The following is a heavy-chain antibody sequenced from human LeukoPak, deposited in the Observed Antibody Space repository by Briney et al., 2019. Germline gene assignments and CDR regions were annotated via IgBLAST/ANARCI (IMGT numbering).Heavy chain of an antibody. Sequence: GGSLRLSCAASGFTFSSYGMHWVRQAPGKGLEWVAVISYDGSNKYYADSVKGRFTISRDNSKNTLYLQMNSLRAEDTAVYYCARAEYCSSTSCYNGSYYYGMDVWGQGTTVTVSS. CDR3: ARAEYCSSTSCYNGSYYYGMDV. J-gene: IGHJ6*02. CDR1: GFTFSSYG. CDR2: ISYDGSNK. V-gene: IGHV3-30*03. D-gene: IGHD2-2*02.